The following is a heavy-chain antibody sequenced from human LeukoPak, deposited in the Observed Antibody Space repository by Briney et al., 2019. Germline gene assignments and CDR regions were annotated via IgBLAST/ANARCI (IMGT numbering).Heavy chain of an antibody. CDR2: ISWNSGSI. Sequence: GGSLRLSCAASGFTFDDYAMHWVRQAPGKGLEWASGISWNSGSIGYADSVKGRFTISRDNAKSSLYLQMNSLRAEDMALYYCAKALYSSSWYYFDYWGQGTLVTVSS. CDR3: AKALYSSSWYYFDY. CDR1: GFTFDDYA. V-gene: IGHV3-9*03. D-gene: IGHD6-13*01. J-gene: IGHJ4*02.